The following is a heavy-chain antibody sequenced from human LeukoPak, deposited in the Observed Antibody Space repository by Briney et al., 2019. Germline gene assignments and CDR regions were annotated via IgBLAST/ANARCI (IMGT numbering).Heavy chain of an antibody. CDR1: GFTFSNAW. Sequence: GGSLRLSCAASGFTFSNAWMSWVRQAPGKGLEWVGRIKSKTDGGTTDYAAPVKGRFTISRDDSKNTLYLQMNSLKTEDTAVYYCTTEPYSSSWYNYYGMDVWGQGTTVTVSS. CDR2: IKSKTDGGTT. V-gene: IGHV3-15*01. D-gene: IGHD6-13*01. J-gene: IGHJ6*02. CDR3: TTEPYSSSWYNYYGMDV.